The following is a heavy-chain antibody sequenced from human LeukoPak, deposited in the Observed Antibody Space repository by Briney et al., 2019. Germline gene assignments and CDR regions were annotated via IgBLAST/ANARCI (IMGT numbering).Heavy chain of an antibody. Sequence: GGSLRLSCAASGFTFSDYYMSWIRQAPGKGLEWVSYISSSSSVTNYADSVRGRFTISRDNAKNSLFLQMNSLGAEDTAVYYCTRDRRRAMFRGVEGVDYWGQGTLVTVSS. D-gene: IGHD3-10*01. V-gene: IGHV3-11*06. J-gene: IGHJ4*02. CDR3: TRDRRRAMFRGVEGVDY. CDR1: GFTFSDYY. CDR2: ISSSSSVT.